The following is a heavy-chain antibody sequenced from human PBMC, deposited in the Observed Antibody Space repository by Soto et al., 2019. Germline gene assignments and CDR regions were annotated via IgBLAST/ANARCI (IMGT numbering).Heavy chain of an antibody. CDR1: GFTFSSSA. D-gene: IGHD2-15*01. V-gene: IGHV1-58*01. CDR3: AALGGYCSGGSCSSDASDDY. Sequence: GASVKVSCKASGFTFSSSAVQWVRQARGQRLEWIGWIVVGSGNTNYAQNFQERVTITRDMSTSTAYMELSSLRSEDTAVYYCAALGGYCSGGSCSSDASDDYWGQGTLVTVSS. J-gene: IGHJ4*02. CDR2: IVVGSGNT.